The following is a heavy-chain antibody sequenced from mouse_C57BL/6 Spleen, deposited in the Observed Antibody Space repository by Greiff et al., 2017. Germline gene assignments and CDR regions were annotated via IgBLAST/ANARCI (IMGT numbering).Heavy chain of an antibody. V-gene: IGHV5-17*01. Sequence: EVKVEESGGGLVKPGGSLKLSCAASGFTFSDYGMHWVRQAPEKGLEWVAYISSGSSTIYYADTVKGRFTISRDNAKNTLFLQMTSLRSEDTAMYYCAKSYSNYGVDYWGQGTSVTVSS. CDR1: GFTFSDYG. CDR2: ISSGSSTI. CDR3: AKSYSNYGVDY. J-gene: IGHJ4*01. D-gene: IGHD2-5*01.